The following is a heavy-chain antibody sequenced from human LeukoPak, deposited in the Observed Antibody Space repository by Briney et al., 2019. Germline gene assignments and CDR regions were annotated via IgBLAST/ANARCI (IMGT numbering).Heavy chain of an antibody. V-gene: IGHV4-59*12. CDR1: GGSISSYY. D-gene: IGHD2-2*01. CDR3: ARATIVVVPAAMGFDY. Sequence: ASETLSLTCTVSGGSISSYYWSWIRQPPGKGLEWIGYIYHSGSTYYNPSLKSRVTISVDRSKNQFSLKLSSVTAADTAVYYCARATIVVVPAAMGFDYWGQGTLVTVSS. J-gene: IGHJ4*02. CDR2: IYHSGST.